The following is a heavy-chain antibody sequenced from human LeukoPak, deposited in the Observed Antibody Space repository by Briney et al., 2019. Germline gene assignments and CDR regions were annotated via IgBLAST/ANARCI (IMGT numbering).Heavy chain of an antibody. J-gene: IGHJ4*02. Sequence: GGSLRLSCAASGFTFGSSAMSWVRQAPGKGPEWVSTFSRSGPDTYYADSVKGRFTIFRDNSKNTLYLEMNSLRAEDTAVYYCAKGSLGSWYYFDYWGQGTLVTVSS. CDR2: FSRSGPDT. V-gene: IGHV3-23*01. CDR1: GFTFGSSA. CDR3: AKGSLGSWYYFDY. D-gene: IGHD6-13*01.